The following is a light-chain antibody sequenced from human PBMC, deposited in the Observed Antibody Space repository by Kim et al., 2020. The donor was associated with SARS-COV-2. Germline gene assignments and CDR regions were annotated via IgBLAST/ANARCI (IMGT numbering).Light chain of an antibody. Sequence: GPSITISCTGTSSDVGRYDFVSWYQQLPGNPPKLIIYDVSSRPSGVSDRFSGSKSGSTASLTISGLRAEDEAHYYCSSFTSSNTRLFGGGTQLTVL. CDR3: SSFTSSNTRL. V-gene: IGLV2-14*04. CDR2: DVS. J-gene: IGLJ2*01. CDR1: SSDVGRYDF.